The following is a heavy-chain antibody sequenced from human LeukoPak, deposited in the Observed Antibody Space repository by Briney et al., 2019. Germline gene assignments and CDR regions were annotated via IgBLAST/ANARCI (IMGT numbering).Heavy chain of an antibody. V-gene: IGHV1-46*01. Sequence: ASVKVSCKASGYTFTSYYMHWVRQAPGQGLEWMGIINPSGGSTSYAQKFQGRVTMTRDTSTSTVYMELSSLRSEDTAVYYCVRDFGSSKTYYDILTGYYSGEEYWFDPWGQGTLVTVSS. D-gene: IGHD3-9*01. CDR1: GYTFTSYY. CDR3: VRDFGSSKTYYDILTGYYSGEEYWFDP. CDR2: INPSGGST. J-gene: IGHJ5*02.